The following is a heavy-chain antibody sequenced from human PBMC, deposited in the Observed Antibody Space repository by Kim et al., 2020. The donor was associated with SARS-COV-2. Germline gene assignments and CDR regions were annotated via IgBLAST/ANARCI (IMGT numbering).Heavy chain of an antibody. CDR1: GGSISSSSYY. Sequence: SETLSLTCTVSGGSISSSSYYWGWIRQPPGKGLEWIGSIYYSGSTYYNPSLKSRVTISVDTSKNQFSLKLSSVTAADTAVYYCASLVDTAMVAYFGYWGQGTLVTVSS. J-gene: IGHJ4*02. CDR3: ASLVDTAMVAYFGY. D-gene: IGHD5-18*01. CDR2: IYYSGST. V-gene: IGHV4-39*01.